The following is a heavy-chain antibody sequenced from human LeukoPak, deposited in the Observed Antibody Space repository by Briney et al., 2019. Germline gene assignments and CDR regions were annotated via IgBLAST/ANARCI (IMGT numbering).Heavy chain of an antibody. CDR2: MNPNSGNT. V-gene: IGHV1-8*01. Sequence: ASVKVSCKASGYTFTSYDINWVRHATGQGLEWMGWMNPNSGNTGYAQKFQGRVTMTRNTSISTAYMELSSLRSEDTAVYYCARGRGVAAALRNWFDPWGQGTLVTVSS. J-gene: IGHJ5*02. CDR3: ARGRGVAAALRNWFDP. D-gene: IGHD6-13*01. CDR1: GYTFTSYD.